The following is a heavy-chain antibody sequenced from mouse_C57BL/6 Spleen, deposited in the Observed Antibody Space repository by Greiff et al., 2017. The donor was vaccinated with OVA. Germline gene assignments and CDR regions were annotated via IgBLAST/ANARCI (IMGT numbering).Heavy chain of an antibody. CDR2: IYPGDGDT. V-gene: IGHV1-82*01. D-gene: IGHD2-4*01. CDR1: GYAFSSSW. Sequence: QVQLKQSGPELVKPGASVKISCKASGYAFSSSWMNWVKQRPGKGLEWIGRIYPGDGDTNYNGKFKGKATLTADKSSSTAYMQLSSLTSEDSAVYFCARRNEYDEGAMDYWGQGTSVTVSS. CDR3: ARRNEYDEGAMDY. J-gene: IGHJ4*01.